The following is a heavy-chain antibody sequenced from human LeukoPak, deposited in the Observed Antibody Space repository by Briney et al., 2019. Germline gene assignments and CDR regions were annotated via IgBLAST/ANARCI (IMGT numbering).Heavy chain of an antibody. CDR2: IYSGGST. J-gene: IGHJ4*02. Sequence: GGSLRLSCAASGFTVSNNYMSWVRQAPGKGLEWVSVIYSGGSTYYADSVKGRFTISRDNSKNTLYLQMNSLRAEDTAVYYCARGGQGWLQQPDYYFDYWGQGTLVTVSS. CDR1: GFTVSNNY. V-gene: IGHV3-53*01. D-gene: IGHD5-24*01. CDR3: ARGGQGWLQQPDYYFDY.